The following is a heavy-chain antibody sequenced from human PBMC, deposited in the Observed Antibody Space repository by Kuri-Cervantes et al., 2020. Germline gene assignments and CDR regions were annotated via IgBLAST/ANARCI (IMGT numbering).Heavy chain of an antibody. CDR2: IKQDGSEK. J-gene: IGHJ5*02. V-gene: IGHV3-7*03. CDR1: GFTFSSYW. D-gene: IGHD2-8*01. CDR3: AKDQVYNWFDP. Sequence: GESLKISCAASGFTFSSYWMSWVRQAPGKGLEWVANIKQDGSEKYYVDSVKGRFTISRDNSKNTLYLQMNSLRAEDTAVYYCAKDQVYNWFDPWGQGTLVTVSS.